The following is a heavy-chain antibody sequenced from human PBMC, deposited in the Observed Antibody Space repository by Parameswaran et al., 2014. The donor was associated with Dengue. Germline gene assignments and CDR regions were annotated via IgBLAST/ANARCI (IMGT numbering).Heavy chain of an antibody. J-gene: IGHJ3*02. Sequence: WVRQAPGQGLEWMGGIIPILGTANYAQKFQGRVTITADESTSTAYMELSSLRSEDTAVYYCAVEGSGINAFDIWGQGTMVTVSS. CDR2: IIPILGTA. CDR3: AVEGSGINAFDI. V-gene: IGHV1-69*01. D-gene: IGHD1-14*01.